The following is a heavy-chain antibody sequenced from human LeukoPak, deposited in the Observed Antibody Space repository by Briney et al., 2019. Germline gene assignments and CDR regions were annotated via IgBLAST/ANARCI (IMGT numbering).Heavy chain of an antibody. CDR2: MRCGGSDI. D-gene: IGHD7-27*01. V-gene: IGHV3-33*01. J-gene: IGHJ4*02. CDR3: ARYQSPKWGSGERYFDY. CDR1: GFTFNTYG. Sequence: PGGSLRLSCDASGFTFNTYGMHWVRQAPGKGLEWVAVMRCGGSDIYYADSVKGRFTISRDNSKNTLYLQMNSLRAEDTAVYYCARYQSPKWGSGERYFDYWGQGTLVTVSS.